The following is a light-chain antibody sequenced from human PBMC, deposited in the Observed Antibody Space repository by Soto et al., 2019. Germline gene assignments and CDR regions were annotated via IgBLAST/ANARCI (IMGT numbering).Light chain of an antibody. CDR1: SSDVGSYNL. Sequence: QSVLTQPASVSGSPGQSITISCTGTSSDVGSYNLVSWYQQHPGKAPKLMIYEGSKRPSGVSNRFSGSKSGNTVSLTLSGLQAEDEADYYCCSYAGSSSYVFGTGTKLTVL. CDR3: CSYAGSSSYV. J-gene: IGLJ1*01. V-gene: IGLV2-23*01. CDR2: EGS.